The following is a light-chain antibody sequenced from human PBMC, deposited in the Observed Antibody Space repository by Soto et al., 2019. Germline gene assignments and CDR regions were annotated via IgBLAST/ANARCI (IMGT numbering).Light chain of an antibody. CDR3: QQYGSSSFT. V-gene: IGKV3-20*01. Sequence: EIVLTQSPGTLSLSSGERATLSCRASQSVSSSYLAWYQQKPGQAPRLLVDATSSRATGIPGRLSGSGSGTDLTLTISRLEPAHFAVYYCQQYGSSSFTFGQGTKLEIK. CDR2: ATS. CDR1: QSVSSSY. J-gene: IGKJ2*01.